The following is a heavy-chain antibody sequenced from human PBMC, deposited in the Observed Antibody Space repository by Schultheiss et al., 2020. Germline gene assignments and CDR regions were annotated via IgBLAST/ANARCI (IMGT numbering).Heavy chain of an antibody. D-gene: IGHD5-18*01. CDR3: ARVRDTAMVKYYYYYGMDV. CDR1: GYTFTGYY. J-gene: IGHJ6*04. Sequence: ASVTVSCKASGYTFTGYYMHWVRQAPGQGLEWMGWINPNSGGTNYAQKFQGRVTMTRDTSISTAYMELSRLRSDDTAVYYCARVRDTAMVKYYYYYGMDVWGKGTTV. CDR2: INPNSGGT. V-gene: IGHV1-2*02.